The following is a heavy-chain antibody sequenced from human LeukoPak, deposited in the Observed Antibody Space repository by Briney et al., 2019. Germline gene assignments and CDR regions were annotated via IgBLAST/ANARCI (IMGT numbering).Heavy chain of an antibody. CDR2: INHSGST. CDR3: ARADYGDYVRNNWFDP. J-gene: IGHJ5*02. D-gene: IGHD4-17*01. Sequence: SETLSLTCAVYGESFSGYYWSWIRQPPGKGLEWIGEINHSGSTNYNPSLKSRVTISVDTSKNQFSLKLSSVTAADTAVYYCARADYGDYVRNNWFDPWGQGTLVTVSS. V-gene: IGHV4-34*01. CDR1: GESFSGYY.